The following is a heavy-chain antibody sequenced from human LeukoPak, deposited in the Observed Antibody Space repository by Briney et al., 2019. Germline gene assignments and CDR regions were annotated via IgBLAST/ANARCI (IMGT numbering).Heavy chain of an antibody. CDR3: ARDDLVIGGGAFDT. CDR2: IFYSGNT. CDR1: GDSISSYS. D-gene: IGHD2-21*01. V-gene: IGHV4-59*01. Sequence: SETLSLTCTVSGDSISSYSWSWIRQPPGKGLEWIGYIFYSGNTNYNPSLKSRVTISLDKSKNQFSLKLTSVTAADTALYYCARDDLVIGGGAFDTWGQGTMVTVSS. J-gene: IGHJ3*02.